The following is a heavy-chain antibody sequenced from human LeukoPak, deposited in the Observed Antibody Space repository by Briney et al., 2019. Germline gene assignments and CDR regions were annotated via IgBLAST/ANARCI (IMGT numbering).Heavy chain of an antibody. CDR1: GYTFTSYG. Sequence: ASVKVSCKASGYTFTSYGISWVRQAPGQGLEWMGWISAYNGNTNYAQKLQGRVTMTTDTSTSTAYMELRSLRSDDTAVYYCARARVQLERLPRVYYFDYWGQGTLVTVSS. V-gene: IGHV1-18*01. CDR3: ARARVQLERLPRVYYFDY. CDR2: ISAYNGNT. D-gene: IGHD1-1*01. J-gene: IGHJ4*02.